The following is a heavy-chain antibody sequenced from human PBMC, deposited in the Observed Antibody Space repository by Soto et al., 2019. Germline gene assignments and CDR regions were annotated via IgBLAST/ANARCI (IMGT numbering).Heavy chain of an antibody. Sequence: EVQLVESGGGLVKPGGSLRLSCAASGFTFSSNSMNWARQAPGKGLGWVSSIISSSSYIYYADSVKGRFTISRDNAKNSLYLQMNSLRAEDTAVYYCARDKRAGRNEFYGMDVWGQGTTVTVSS. CDR1: GFTFSSNS. CDR2: IISSSSYI. V-gene: IGHV3-21*01. D-gene: IGHD1-1*01. J-gene: IGHJ6*02. CDR3: ARDKRAGRNEFYGMDV.